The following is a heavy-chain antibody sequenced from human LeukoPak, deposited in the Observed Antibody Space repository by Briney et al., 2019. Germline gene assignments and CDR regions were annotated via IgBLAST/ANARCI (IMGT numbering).Heavy chain of an antibody. CDR1: GFGFGFHA. CDR3: ARESRPEGYFDY. Sequence: GGSLRLSCTTSGFGFGFHAMSWVRQAPGKGLEWVGLTRSKAYGGTREYAASVKGRFTISRDDSKSIAYLHMDSLKTEDTGVYYCARESRPEGYFDYWGQGILVTVSS. V-gene: IGHV3-49*04. CDR2: TRSKAYGGTR. J-gene: IGHJ4*02.